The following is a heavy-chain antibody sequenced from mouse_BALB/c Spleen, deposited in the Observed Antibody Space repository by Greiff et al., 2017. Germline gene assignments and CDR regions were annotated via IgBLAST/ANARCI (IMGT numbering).Heavy chain of an antibody. CDR1: GFTFNTYA. V-gene: IGHV10-1*02. CDR2: IRSKSNNYAT. Sequence: EVKVVESGGGLVQPKGSLKLSCAASGFTFNTYAMNWVRQAPGKGLEWVARIRSKSNNYATYYADSVKDRFTISRDDSQSMLYLQMNNLKTEDTAMYYCVRPQLGRGYYAMDYWGQGTSVTVSS. J-gene: IGHJ4*01. CDR3: VRPQLGRGYYAMDY. D-gene: IGHD4-1*02.